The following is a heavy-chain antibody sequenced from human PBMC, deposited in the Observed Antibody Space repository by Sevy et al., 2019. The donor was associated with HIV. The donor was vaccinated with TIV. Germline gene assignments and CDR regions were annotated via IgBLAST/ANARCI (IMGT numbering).Heavy chain of an antibody. Sequence: GGSLRLSCAASGFNFSNYAMSWVRQAPGKGLEWVSAISASGGTTFFADSVKGRFTISRDNSKNTMYLQMNSLRVEDTAVYYCAKSPSSPGSSSTWATFDYWGQGSLVTVSS. J-gene: IGHJ4*02. CDR3: AKSPSSPGSSSTWATFDY. CDR2: ISASGGTT. V-gene: IGHV3-23*01. D-gene: IGHD6-13*01. CDR1: GFNFSNYA.